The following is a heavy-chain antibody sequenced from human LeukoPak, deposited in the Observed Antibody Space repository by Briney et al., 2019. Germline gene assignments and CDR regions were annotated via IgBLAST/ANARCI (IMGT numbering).Heavy chain of an antibody. D-gene: IGHD3-22*01. J-gene: IGHJ4*02. CDR1: GFTFSSYS. CDR3: ARDDDSSGPFNY. CDR2: ISLSVTTI. Sequence: GGSLRLSCAASGFTFSSYSMNWVRQAPGKGLEWVSFISLSVTTIYYADSVKGRFTISRDNAKNSLYLQMNSLRDEGTAVYYCARDDDSSGPFNYWGQGTLVTVSS. V-gene: IGHV3-48*02.